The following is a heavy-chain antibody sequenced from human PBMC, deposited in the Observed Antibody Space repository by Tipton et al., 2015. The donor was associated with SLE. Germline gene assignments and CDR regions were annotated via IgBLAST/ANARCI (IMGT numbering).Heavy chain of an antibody. J-gene: IGHJ4*02. D-gene: IGHD1-7*01. CDR1: GGPLSSGSYY. Sequence: GLVKPSETLTLTCTVSGGPLSSGSYYWGWVRQPPGKGLQWIGSIFESGSTSYNSSLKSRVTISVDTSKNLFSLKLSSVTAADTALYYCASQNWNFYFWGQGALVTVSS. CDR2: IFESGST. V-gene: IGHV4-39*07. CDR3: ASQNWNFYF.